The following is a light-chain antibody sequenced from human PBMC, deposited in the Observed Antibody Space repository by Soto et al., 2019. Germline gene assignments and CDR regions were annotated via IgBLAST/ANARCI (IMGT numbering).Light chain of an antibody. CDR1: QSVSSRN. J-gene: IGKJ5*01. CDR2: GAS. CDR3: QQYGSSSL. Sequence: EIVLTQSPGTLFLSPGERATLSCRASQSVSSRNLAWYQQKPGQAPRLLIYGASSRATGIPDRFSGSGSGTDFTLTISRLEPEDFAVYYCQQYGSSSLFGQGTRLEIK. V-gene: IGKV3-20*01.